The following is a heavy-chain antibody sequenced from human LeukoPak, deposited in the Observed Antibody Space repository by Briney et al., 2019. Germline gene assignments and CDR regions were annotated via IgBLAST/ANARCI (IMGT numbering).Heavy chain of an antibody. V-gene: IGHV3-74*01. CDR2: INSDVSST. CDR3: ARDGFISGWTI. J-gene: IGHJ4*02. D-gene: IGHD6-19*01. Sequence: GRSLRLSRAASGFTFNIYWMHCVPQAPGKGLVWVSRINSDVSSTSYADSVKGRFTISRDNAKNTLYLQMNSLRAEDTAVYYCARDGFISGWTIWGQGTLVTVSS. CDR1: GFTFNIYW.